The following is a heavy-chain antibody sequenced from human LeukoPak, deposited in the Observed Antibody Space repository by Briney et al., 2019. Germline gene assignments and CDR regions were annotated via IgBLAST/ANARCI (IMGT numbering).Heavy chain of an antibody. CDR2: ISYDGSNK. V-gene: IGHV3-30*18. D-gene: IGHD3-16*01. CDR1: GFTFSSYG. Sequence: GGSPRLSCAASGFTFSSYGMHWVRQAPGKGLEWVAVISYDGSNKYYADSVKGRFTISRDNSKNTLYLQMNSLRAEGTAVYYCAKDRRGRVSYYYYMDVWGKGTTVTVSS. J-gene: IGHJ6*03. CDR3: AKDRRGRVSYYYYMDV.